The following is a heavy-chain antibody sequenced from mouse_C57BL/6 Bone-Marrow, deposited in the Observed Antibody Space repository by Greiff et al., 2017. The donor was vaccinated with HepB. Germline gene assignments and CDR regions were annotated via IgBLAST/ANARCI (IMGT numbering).Heavy chain of an antibody. J-gene: IGHJ2*01. CDR1: GFNIKDDY. D-gene: IGHD2-12*01. CDR3: TRETTFFDY. CDR2: IDPENGDT. V-gene: IGHV14-4*01. Sequence: VQLQQSGAELVRPGASVKLSCTASGFNIKDDYMHWVKQRPEQGLEWIGWIDPENGDTEYASKFQGKATITADTSSNTAYLPLSSLTSEDTAVYYCTRETTFFDYWGQGTTLTVSS.